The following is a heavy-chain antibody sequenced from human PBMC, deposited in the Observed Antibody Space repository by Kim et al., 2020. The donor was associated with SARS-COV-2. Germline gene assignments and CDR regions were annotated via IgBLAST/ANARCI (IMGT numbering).Heavy chain of an antibody. CDR1: GFTFSSYG. V-gene: IGHV3-30*18. CDR2: ISYDGSNK. Sequence: GGSLRLSCAASGFTFSSYGMHWVRQAPGKGLEWVAVISYDGSNKYYADSVKGRFTISRDNSKNTLYLQMNSLRAEDTAVYYCAKDWYYCSGGSCYDYWGQGTLVTVSS. CDR3: AKDWYYCSGGSCYDY. J-gene: IGHJ4*02. D-gene: IGHD2-15*01.